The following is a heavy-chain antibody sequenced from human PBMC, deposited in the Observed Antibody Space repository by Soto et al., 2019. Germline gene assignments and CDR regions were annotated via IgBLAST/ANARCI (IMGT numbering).Heavy chain of an antibody. J-gene: IGHJ6*02. CDR2: IIPIFGTA. CDR1: GGTFSSYA. V-gene: IGHV1-69*13. CDR3: ARGARDIVVAVADRGYYGMDV. Sequence: SVKVSCKASGGTFSSYAISWVRQAPGQGLEWMGGIIPIFGTANYAQKFQGRVTITADESTSTAYMELSSLRSEDTAVYYCARGARDIVVAVADRGYYGMDVWGQGTTVTVSS. D-gene: IGHD2-15*01.